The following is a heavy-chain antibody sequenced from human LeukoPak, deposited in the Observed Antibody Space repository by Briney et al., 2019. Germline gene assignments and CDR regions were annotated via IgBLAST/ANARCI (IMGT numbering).Heavy chain of an antibody. CDR1: GASVSSGSDY. Sequence: SETLSLTCTVSGASVSSGSDYWSWIRQPPGKGLEWIGYIFYTGSTNYNPSVESRVSISRDLSKNQFSLKLTSVTAADTAIYYCSRESGPYSPFGHWGQGILVTVTT. CDR3: SRESGPYSPFGH. J-gene: IGHJ4*02. D-gene: IGHD1-26*01. CDR2: IFYTGST. V-gene: IGHV4-61*01.